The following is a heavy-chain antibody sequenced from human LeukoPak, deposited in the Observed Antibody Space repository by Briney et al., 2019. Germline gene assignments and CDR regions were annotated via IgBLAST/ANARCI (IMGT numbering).Heavy chain of an antibody. V-gene: IGHV5-51*01. D-gene: IGHD6-19*01. J-gene: IGHJ6*03. CDR1: GYSFTSYW. CDR2: IYPGDSDT. Sequence: GESLKISXKGSGYSFTSYWIGWVRQMPGKGLEWMGIIYPGDSDTRYSPSFQGQVTISADKSISTAYLQWSSLKASDTAMYYCARHRISVAGLNYYYYMDVWGKGTTVTVSS. CDR3: ARHRISVAGLNYYYYMDV.